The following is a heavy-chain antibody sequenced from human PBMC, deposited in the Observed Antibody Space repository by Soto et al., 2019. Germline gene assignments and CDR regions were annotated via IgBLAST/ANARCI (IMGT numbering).Heavy chain of an antibody. CDR3: AKDPGYSYGYYYYYYMDV. V-gene: IGHV3-23*01. J-gene: IGHJ6*03. CDR1: GFTFSSYA. D-gene: IGHD5-18*01. Sequence: EVQLLESGGGLVQPGGSLRLSCSASGFTFSSYAMSWVRQAPGKGLDWVSAISGSGGSTYYADSVKGRFTISSDNSKNTLYLQMNSLRAEDTAVYYCAKDPGYSYGYYYYYYMDVWGKGTTVTVSS. CDR2: ISGSGGST.